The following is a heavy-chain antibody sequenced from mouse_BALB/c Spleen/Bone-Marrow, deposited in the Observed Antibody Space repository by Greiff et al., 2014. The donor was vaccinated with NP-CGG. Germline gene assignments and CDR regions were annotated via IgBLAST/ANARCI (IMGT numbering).Heavy chain of an antibody. CDR1: GFTFSSFG. D-gene: IGHD1-1*01. V-gene: IGHV5-17*02. CDR3: ARGAYYYGSSYDAMDY. CDR2: ISSGSSTI. J-gene: IGHJ4*01. Sequence: EVQLQESGGGLVQPGGSRKLSCAASGFTFSSFGMHWVRQAPEKGLEWVAYISSGSSTIYYADTVKGRFTISRDNPKNTLFLQMTSLRSEDTAMYYCARGAYYYGSSYDAMDYWGQGTSVTVSS.